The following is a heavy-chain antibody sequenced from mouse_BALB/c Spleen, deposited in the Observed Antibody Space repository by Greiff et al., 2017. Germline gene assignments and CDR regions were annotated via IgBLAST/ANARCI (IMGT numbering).Heavy chain of an antibody. D-gene: IGHD2-1*01. J-gene: IGHJ2*01. CDR3: ARLIYYGNYGFDY. Sequence: VQLQQSWAELAKPGASVKMSCKASGYTFTSYWMHWVKQRPGQGLEWIGYINPSTGYTEYNQKFKDKATLTADKSSSTAYMQLSSLTSEDSAVYYCARLIYYGNYGFDYWGQGTTLTVSS. CDR2: INPSTGYT. V-gene: IGHV1-7*01. CDR1: GYTFTSYW.